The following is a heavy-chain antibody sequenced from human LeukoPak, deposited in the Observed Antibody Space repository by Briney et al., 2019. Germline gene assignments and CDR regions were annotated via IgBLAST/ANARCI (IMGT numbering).Heavy chain of an antibody. CDR2: INHSGTT. CDR1: GGSFSDYY. CDR3: ARDRGGYSYGYWFDP. Sequence: SETLSLTCAVYGGSFSDYYWSWIRQSPGKGLEWIGEINHSGTTHYNPSLKSRVTISVDTSKNQFSLKLRSVTAADTAVYYCARDRGGYSYGYWFDPWGQGTLVTVSS. V-gene: IGHV4-34*01. J-gene: IGHJ5*02. D-gene: IGHD5-18*01.